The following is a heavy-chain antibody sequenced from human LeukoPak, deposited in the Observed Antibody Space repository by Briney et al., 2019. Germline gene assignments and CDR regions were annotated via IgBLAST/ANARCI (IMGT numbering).Heavy chain of an antibody. V-gene: IGHV3-48*03. D-gene: IGHD1-1*01. CDR1: GFTFSSYE. Sequence: GGSLRLSCAASGFTFSSYEMNWVRQAPGKGLEWVSYISSSGSTIYYADSVKGRFTISRDNSKNTLYLQMNSLRAEDTAVYYCAKDLGTTGDDAFDIWGQGTMVTVSS. CDR2: ISSSGSTI. J-gene: IGHJ3*02. CDR3: AKDLGTTGDDAFDI.